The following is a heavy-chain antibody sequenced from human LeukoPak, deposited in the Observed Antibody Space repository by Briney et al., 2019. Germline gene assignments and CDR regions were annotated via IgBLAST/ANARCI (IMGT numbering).Heavy chain of an antibody. D-gene: IGHD3-9*01. CDR1: GFTFDDYA. CDR2: ISWNSGSI. J-gene: IGHJ4*02. CDR3: AKTRSGVLRYFDLDY. Sequence: PGGSLRLSCAASGFTFDDYAMHWVRQAPGKGLEWVSGISWNSGSIGHADSVKGRFTISRDNAKNSLYLQMNSLRAEDTALYYCAKTRSGVLRYFDLDYWGQGTLVTVSS. V-gene: IGHV3-9*01.